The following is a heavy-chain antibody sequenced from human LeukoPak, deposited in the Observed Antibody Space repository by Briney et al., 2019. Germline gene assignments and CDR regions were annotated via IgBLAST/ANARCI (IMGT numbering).Heavy chain of an antibody. CDR1: GGSICSSRYS. V-gene: IGHV4-30-2*01. Sequence: PQTKSLTCADSGGSICSSRYSCSSIRQPPGKGLAWIGYIYHSGRNYYNPSLGSVIMRTVDRSKNQFSLKLISVTAADTAVYYCARMVAAARVGGGHNWFDPWGQGTVVTVSS. D-gene: IGHD6-13*01. J-gene: IGHJ5*02. CDR3: ARMVAAARVGGGHNWFDP. CDR2: IYHSGRN.